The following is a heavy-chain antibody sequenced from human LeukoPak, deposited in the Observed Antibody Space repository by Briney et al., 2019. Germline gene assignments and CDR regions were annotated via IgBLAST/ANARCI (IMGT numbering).Heavy chain of an antibody. D-gene: IGHD3-22*01. V-gene: IGHV3-23*01. CDR2: ISGSGGSI. CDR3: AKDRGFDSSGCYNWFDT. Sequence: GGSLSLSCTASGFSFTYYAINWVRQAPGKGLEWVSGISGSGGSIYYADSGKGRFTISRVNSKNTVYLQMNSLRAEDTATYYCAKDRGFDSSGCYNWFDTWGQGTLVTVSS. J-gene: IGHJ5*02. CDR1: GFSFTYYA.